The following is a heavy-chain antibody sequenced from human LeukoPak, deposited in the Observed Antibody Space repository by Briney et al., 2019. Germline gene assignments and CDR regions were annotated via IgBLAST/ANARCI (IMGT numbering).Heavy chain of an antibody. J-gene: IGHJ6*03. D-gene: IGHD6-13*01. V-gene: IGHV3-7*01. Sequence: GGSLRLSCEGSGFTFSNYWMGWVRQAPGKGLQWVANIKTDGSEKYYVDSVKGRFTISRDNAKNSLFLQMNSLRAEDTAMYYCAKDEGYSTSWSGLAYYMDVWGRGTTVTVSS. CDR1: GFTFSNYW. CDR2: IKTDGSEK. CDR3: AKDEGYSTSWSGLAYYMDV.